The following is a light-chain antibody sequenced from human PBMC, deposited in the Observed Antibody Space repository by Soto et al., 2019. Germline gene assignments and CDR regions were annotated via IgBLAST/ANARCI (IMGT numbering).Light chain of an antibody. CDR3: LSFDSSLSVV. CDR1: SSNIGAGYD. CDR2: GNT. Sequence: QAVVTQPPSVSGAPGQRVTISCTGSSSNIGAGYDVHWYQQLPGRAPKLLIYGNTNRPSGVPDRFSGSKSGTSASLAIPGLHAEDEADYYCLSFDSSLSVVFGGGTKLTVL. V-gene: IGLV1-40*01. J-gene: IGLJ2*01.